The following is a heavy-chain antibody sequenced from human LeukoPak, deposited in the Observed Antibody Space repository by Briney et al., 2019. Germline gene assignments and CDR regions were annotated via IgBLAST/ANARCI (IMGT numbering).Heavy chain of an antibody. CDR1: GGSISSDNYC. CDR2: IYSSGST. V-gene: IGHV4-61*02. D-gene: IGHD3-10*01. J-gene: IGHJ4*02. Sequence: SETLSLTCTISGGSISSDNYCWSWIRQPVGKGLEWIGRIYSSGSTNYSPSLKSRVTMSVDTSKNQFSLNLSSVTAADTAVYYCARDFSGSFDSWGQGTLVTVSS. CDR3: ARDFSGSFDS.